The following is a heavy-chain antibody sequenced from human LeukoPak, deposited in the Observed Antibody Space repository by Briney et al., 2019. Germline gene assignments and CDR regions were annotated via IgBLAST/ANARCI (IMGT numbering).Heavy chain of an antibody. CDR2: INPNSGGT. CDR1: GYTFTGYY. V-gene: IGHV1-2*02. Sequence: ASVKVSCKASGYTFTGYYMHWVRQAPGQGLEWMGWINPNSGGTNYAQKFQGRVTMTRDTSISTAYMELSRPRSDDTAVYYCARDLRWYSSSCYAVDYWGQGTLVTVSS. CDR3: ARDLRWYSSSCYAVDY. J-gene: IGHJ4*02. D-gene: IGHD6-13*01.